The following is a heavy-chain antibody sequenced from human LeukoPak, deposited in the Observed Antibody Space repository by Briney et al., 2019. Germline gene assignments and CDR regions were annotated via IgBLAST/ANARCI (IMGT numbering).Heavy chain of an antibody. D-gene: IGHD1-14*01. CDR2: ITGGSSTI. V-gene: IGHV3-48*04. CDR1: GFTFSSYS. CDR3: AKASGPFDY. J-gene: IGHJ4*02. Sequence: PGGSLRLSCAASGFTFSSYSMNWVRQAPGKGLEWVSYITGGSSTIYYADSVKGRFTISRDNSRNTLYLQMNSLRAEDTAVYYCAKASGPFDYWGQGTLVTVSS.